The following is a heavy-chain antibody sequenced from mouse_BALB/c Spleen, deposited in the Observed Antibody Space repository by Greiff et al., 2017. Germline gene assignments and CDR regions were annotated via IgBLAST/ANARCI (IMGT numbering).Heavy chain of an antibody. CDR3: ARDGIYYGNYYAMDY. CDR1: GFTFSDYY. V-gene: IGHV5-4*02. D-gene: IGHD2-1*01. J-gene: IGHJ4*01. CDR2: ISDGGSYT. Sequence: EVQRVESGGGLVKPGGSLKLSCAASGFTFSDYYMYWVRQTPEKRLEWVATISDGGSYTYYPDSVKGRFTISRDNAKNNLYLQMSSLKSEDTAMYYCARDGIYYGNYYAMDYWGQGTSVTVSS.